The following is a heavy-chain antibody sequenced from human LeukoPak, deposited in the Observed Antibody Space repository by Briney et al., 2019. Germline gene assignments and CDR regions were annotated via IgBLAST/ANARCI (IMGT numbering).Heavy chain of an antibody. CDR1: SGSISSGDYY. V-gene: IGHV4-30-4*08. J-gene: IGHJ3*02. D-gene: IGHD3-3*01. CDR3: ARAGSYYDFWSGRGAFDI. CDR2: IYYSGST. Sequence: PSETLSLTCTVSSGSISSGDYYWSWIRQPPGKGLEWIGYIYYSGSTYYNPSLKSRVTISVDTSKNQFSLKLSSVTAADTAVYYCARAGSYYDFWSGRGAFDIWGQGTMVTVSS.